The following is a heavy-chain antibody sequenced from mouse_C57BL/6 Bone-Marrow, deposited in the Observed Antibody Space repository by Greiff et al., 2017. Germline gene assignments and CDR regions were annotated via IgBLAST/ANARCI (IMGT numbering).Heavy chain of an antibody. J-gene: IGHJ1*03. Sequence: QQSCKASGYTFTSYWMHWVKQRPGQGLEWIGEIDPSDSYTNYNQKFKGKSTLTVDKSSSTAYMQLSSLTSEDSAVYYCAREGTTVVARWYFDVWGTGTTVTVSS. CDR3: AREGTTVVARWYFDV. V-gene: IGHV1-69*01. CDR2: IDPSDSYT. CDR1: GYTFTSYW. D-gene: IGHD1-1*01.